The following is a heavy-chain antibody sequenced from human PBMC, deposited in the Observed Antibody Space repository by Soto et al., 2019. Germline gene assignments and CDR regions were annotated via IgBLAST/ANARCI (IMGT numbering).Heavy chain of an antibody. D-gene: IGHD4-17*01. Sequence: GGSLRLSCAASGFTFSSYTMSWVRQAPGKGLEWVSTISGSGSSTYSADSVKGRFTISRDNSKNTLYLQMNSLRVEDTAIYYCAKDRYGDYGGIDYWGQGTMVTVSS. CDR3: AKDRYGDYGGIDY. CDR1: GFTFSSYT. CDR2: ISGSGSST. V-gene: IGHV3-23*01. J-gene: IGHJ4*02.